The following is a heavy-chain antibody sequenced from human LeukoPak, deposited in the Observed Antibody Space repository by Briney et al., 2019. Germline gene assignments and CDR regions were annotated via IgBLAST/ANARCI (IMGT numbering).Heavy chain of an antibody. J-gene: IGHJ4*02. CDR2: TNPNSGNT. D-gene: IGHD1-26*01. Sequence: AASVKVSCKASGYTFTNYDFNWVRQATGQAFEWMGWTNPNSGNTGYAQNFQGRLTMTRDTSISTAYMELSSLRSEDTAVYFCVRAPRERGFDYWGQGALVTVSS. CDR3: VRAPRERGFDY. CDR1: GYTFTNYD. V-gene: IGHV1-8*01.